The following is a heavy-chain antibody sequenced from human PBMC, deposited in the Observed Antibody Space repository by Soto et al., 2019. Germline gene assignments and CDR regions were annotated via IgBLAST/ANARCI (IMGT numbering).Heavy chain of an antibody. Sequence: SETLSLTCAVYGWSFSGYYWSWIRQPPGKGLEWIGEINHSGSTNYNPSLKSRVTISVDTSKNQFSLKLSSVTAADTAVYYCARGLLYYDILTGTPPLYYYYYMDVWGKGTTVTVSS. J-gene: IGHJ6*03. CDR2: INHSGST. CDR3: ARGLLYYDILTGTPPLYYYYYMDV. CDR1: GWSFSGYY. D-gene: IGHD3-9*01. V-gene: IGHV4-34*01.